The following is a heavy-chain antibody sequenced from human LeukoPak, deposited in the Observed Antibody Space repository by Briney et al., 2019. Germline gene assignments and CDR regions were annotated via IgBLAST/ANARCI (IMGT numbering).Heavy chain of an antibody. CDR3: ARDFISSSGSYGMDV. V-gene: IGHV1-46*01. D-gene: IGHD6-19*01. J-gene: IGHJ6*02. Sequence: GASVNVSCKASGYTFTSYYMHWVRQAPGQGLEWMGIINPSGGSTSYAQKFQGRVTMTRDTSTSTVYMELSSLRSEDTAVYYCARDFISSSGSYGMDVWGQGTTVTVSS. CDR1: GYTFTSYY. CDR2: INPSGGST.